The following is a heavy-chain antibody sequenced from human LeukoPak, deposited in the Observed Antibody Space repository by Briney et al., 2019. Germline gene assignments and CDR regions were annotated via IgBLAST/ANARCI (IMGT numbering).Heavy chain of an antibody. Sequence: SVKVSCKASGGTFSDHIIFWVRQAPGQGLEWMGGISPLLGASNHIQKFQDRVTITADESASTAYMELSNLTSADTAVYYCATYDILTGSEYWGQGTLVTVSS. CDR1: GGTFSDHI. CDR3: ATYDILTGSEY. D-gene: IGHD3-9*01. CDR2: ISPLLGAS. V-gene: IGHV1-69*13. J-gene: IGHJ4*02.